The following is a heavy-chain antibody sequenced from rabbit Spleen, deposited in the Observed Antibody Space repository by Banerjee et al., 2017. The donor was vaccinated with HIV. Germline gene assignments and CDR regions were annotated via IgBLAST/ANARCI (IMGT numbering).Heavy chain of an antibody. CDR1: GFDFSSYG. Sequence: QSLEESGGDLVKPGGSLKLSCKASGFDFSSYGVSWVRQAPGKGLEWIGYIDPIFGITSFANWGNALFTISSHNAQNTLFLQLNSLTAADTATYFCVREVAARFSLWGPGTLVTVS. J-gene: IGHJ4*01. D-gene: IGHD4-1*01. V-gene: IGHV1S7*01. CDR2: IDPIFGIT. CDR3: VREVAARFSL.